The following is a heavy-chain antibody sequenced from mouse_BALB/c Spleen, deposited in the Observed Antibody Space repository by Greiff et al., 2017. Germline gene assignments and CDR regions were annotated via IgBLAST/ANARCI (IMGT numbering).Heavy chain of an antibody. CDR2: ISSGSSTI. CDR3: ARDIYYGSFDY. Sequence: EVHLVESGGGLVKPGGSLKLSCAASGFTFSSYAMSWVRQSPEKRLEWVAYISSGSSTIYYADTVKGRFTISRDNPKNTLFLQMTSLRSEDTAMYYCARDIYYGSFDYWGQGTTLTVSS. D-gene: IGHD1-2*01. V-gene: IGHV5-17*02. CDR1: GFTFSSYA. J-gene: IGHJ2*01.